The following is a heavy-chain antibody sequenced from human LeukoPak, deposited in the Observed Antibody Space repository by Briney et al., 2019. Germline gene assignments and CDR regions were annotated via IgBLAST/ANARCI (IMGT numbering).Heavy chain of an antibody. CDR1: GGSISSTTYY. D-gene: IGHD4-11*01. V-gene: IGHV4-39*01. CDR2: IYYRGST. J-gene: IGHJ6*03. CDR3: ASLHYYYMDV. Sequence: SETLSLTCTVSGGSISSTTYYWGWIRQPPGKGLEWIGNIYYRGSTYYNPSLKSRVTISVDTSKNQLSLKLSSVTAADTAVYYCASLHYYYMDVWGKGTTVTISS.